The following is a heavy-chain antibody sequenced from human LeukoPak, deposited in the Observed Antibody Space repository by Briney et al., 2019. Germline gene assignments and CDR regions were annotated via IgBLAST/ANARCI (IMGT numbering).Heavy chain of an antibody. CDR3: ARDNYCSSTSCYKGYYYYYGMDV. Sequence: GGSLRLSCAASGFTFSSYGMHWVRQAPGKGLEWVAVISYDGSNKYYADSVKGRFTISRDNSKNTLYLQMNSLRAEDTAVYYCARDNYCSSTSCYKGYYYYYGMDVWGQGTTVTVSS. D-gene: IGHD2-2*02. CDR1: GFTFSSYG. J-gene: IGHJ6*02. V-gene: IGHV3-30*03. CDR2: ISYDGSNK.